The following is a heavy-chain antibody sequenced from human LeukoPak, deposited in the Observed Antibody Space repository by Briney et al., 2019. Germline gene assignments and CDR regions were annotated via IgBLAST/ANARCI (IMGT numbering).Heavy chain of an antibody. J-gene: IGHJ6*02. CDR1: GGSVSSGSYY. CDR3: ARRSYYYYGMDV. CDR2: IYYSGST. V-gene: IGHV4-61*01. Sequence: SETLSLTCTVSGGSVSSGSYYWSWIRQSPGKGLEWIGYIYYSGSTNYNPSLKSRVTISVDTSKNQFSLKLSSVTAADTAVYYCARRSYYYYGMDVWGQGTTVTVSS.